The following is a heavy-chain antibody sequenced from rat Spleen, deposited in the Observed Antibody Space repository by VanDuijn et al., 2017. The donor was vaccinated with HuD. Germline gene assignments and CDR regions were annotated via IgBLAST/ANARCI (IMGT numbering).Heavy chain of an antibody. CDR1: GLSFSNYD. CDR2: ISPSGGST. J-gene: IGHJ2*01. CDR3: ATRHDYFDY. Sequence: EVQLVESGGGLVQPGRSLKLSCTASGLSFSNYDMAWVRQAPTKGLEWVASISPSGGSTYYPDSVKGRFTISRDNAKSTQYLQMDSLRSEDTATYYCATRHDYFDYWGPGVMVTVSS. V-gene: IGHV5-25*01.